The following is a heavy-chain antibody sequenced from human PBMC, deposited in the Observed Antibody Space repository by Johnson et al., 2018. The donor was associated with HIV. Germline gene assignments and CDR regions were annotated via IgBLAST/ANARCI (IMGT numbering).Heavy chain of an antibody. D-gene: IGHD3-22*01. CDR3: ARGSYYDSSGDAFDM. CDR1: GLTVSSNY. V-gene: IGHV3-66*02. CDR2: IYSGGST. J-gene: IGHJ3*02. Sequence: VQLVESGGGLVQPGGSLRLSCAASGLTVSSNYMSWVRQAPGKGLEWVSVIYSGGSTYYADSVKGRFTISRDNSKNTLYLQMNSLRAEDTAVYYCARGSYYDSSGDAFDMWGQGTLVTVSS.